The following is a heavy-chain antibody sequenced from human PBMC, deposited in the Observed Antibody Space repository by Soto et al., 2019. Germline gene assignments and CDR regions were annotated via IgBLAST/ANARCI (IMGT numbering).Heavy chain of an antibody. Sequence: QVQLVQSGAEVKKSGASVKVSCKPSGYSFSDYFIQWVRQAPGQGLEWVAWINPKTAATNYAKKFQGRVSLTWDTSSTTAYMELTWLRPDDTAVYYCARIKWGLNYYNGMDVWGQGTTVIVSS. D-gene: IGHD1-26*01. CDR3: ARIKWGLNYYNGMDV. CDR2: INPKTAAT. CDR1: GYSFSDYF. J-gene: IGHJ6*02. V-gene: IGHV1-2*02.